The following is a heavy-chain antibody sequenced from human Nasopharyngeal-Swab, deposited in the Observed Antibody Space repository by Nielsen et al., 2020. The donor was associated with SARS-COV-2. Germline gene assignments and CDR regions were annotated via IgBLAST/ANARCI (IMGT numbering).Heavy chain of an antibody. CDR3: ARGTQYYYDSSGYYTAPFDY. CDR1: GGTFSSYA. D-gene: IGHD3-22*01. Sequence: SVKVSCKASGGTFSSYAISCVRQPPGQGLEWMGGIIPIFGTANYAQKFQGRVTITADESTSTAYMELSSLRSEDAAVYYCARGTQYYYDSSGYYTAPFDYWGQGTLVTVSS. V-gene: IGHV1-69*13. CDR2: IIPIFGTA. J-gene: IGHJ4*02.